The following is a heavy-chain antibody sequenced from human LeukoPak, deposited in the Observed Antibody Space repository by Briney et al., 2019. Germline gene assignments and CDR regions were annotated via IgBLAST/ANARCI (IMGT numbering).Heavy chain of an antibody. D-gene: IGHD6-13*01. J-gene: IGHJ4*02. CDR2: IYYSGST. V-gene: IGHV4-39*07. CDR3: ARDRVAAAGKFDY. Sequence: GSLRLSCAASGFTFSSYSMNWVRQPPGKGREWGGSIYYSGSTYYNPSLKSRVTISVDTSKNQFSLKLSSVTAADTAVYYCARDRVAAAGKFDYWGQGTLVTVSS. CDR1: GFTFSSYS.